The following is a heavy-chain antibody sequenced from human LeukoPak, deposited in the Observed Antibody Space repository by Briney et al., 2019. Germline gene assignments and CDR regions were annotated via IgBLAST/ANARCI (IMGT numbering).Heavy chain of an antibody. CDR1: GFTFSSYA. CDR2: ISYDGSNK. CDR3: ASDYDSNGYQYYFDY. D-gene: IGHD3-22*01. Sequence: GGSLRLSCAASGFTFSSYAMHWVRQAPGKGLEWVAVISYDGSNKYYADSVKGRFTSSRDNSKNTLYLQMNSLRAEDTAVYYCASDYDSNGYQYYFDYWGQGTLVTVSS. V-gene: IGHV3-30-3*01. J-gene: IGHJ4*02.